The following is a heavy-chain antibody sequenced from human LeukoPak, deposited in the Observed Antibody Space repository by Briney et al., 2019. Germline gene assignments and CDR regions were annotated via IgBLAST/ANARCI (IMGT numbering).Heavy chain of an antibody. CDR2: IRSKADGGTT. D-gene: IGHD4-17*01. V-gene: IGHV3-49*03. CDR3: ARDDRPYGHDFDY. CDR1: GFTFRDYN. Sequence: LGGSLRLSCTASGFTFRDYNINWFRQAPGRGLEWVGFIRSKADGGTTEYAASVKGRFTISRDDSKNVAYLQINNLRAEDTALYYCARDDRPYGHDFDYWGQGTLVTVSS. J-gene: IGHJ4*02.